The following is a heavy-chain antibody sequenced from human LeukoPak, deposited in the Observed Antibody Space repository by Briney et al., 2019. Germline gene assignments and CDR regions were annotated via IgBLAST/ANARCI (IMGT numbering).Heavy chain of an antibody. J-gene: IGHJ4*02. D-gene: IGHD2-21*01. V-gene: IGHV4-38-2*02. CDR2: IYQRATG. Sequence: SETLSLTCTVSGYSISSGYFWGWVRQAPGKGLEWIGSIYQRATGHYNPSLKSRVTISLDTSKNHFSLNLRSMQASDTAVYYCARAFCVGECFVLHIFFESWGQGTLVTVSS. CDR3: ARAFCVGECFVLHIFFES. CDR1: GYSISSGYF.